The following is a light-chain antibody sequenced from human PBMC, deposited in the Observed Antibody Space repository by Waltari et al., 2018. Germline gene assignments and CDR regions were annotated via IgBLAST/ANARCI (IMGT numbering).Light chain of an antibody. CDR1: QRLTKNY. J-gene: IGKJ2*01. CDR2: GAS. Sequence: VLTQSPGTLSLSPGERATLSCRASQRLTKNYLAWYQQKPGQAPRLLIYGASSRAAGIPDRFSGSGSGTDFALTISILEPEDSAVYYCQQYGSSILYTFGQGTKLEIQ. V-gene: IGKV3-20*01. CDR3: QQYGSSILYT.